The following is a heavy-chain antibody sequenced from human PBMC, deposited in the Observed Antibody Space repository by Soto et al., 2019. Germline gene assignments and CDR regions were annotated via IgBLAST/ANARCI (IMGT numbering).Heavy chain of an antibody. CDR3: ARTLLPDTKGAFDI. CDR2: IYTGGST. Sequence: QMQLYESGPGLVKPSETLSLTCYVSGDSISRYFWSWIRQPAGKGLEWIGRIYTGGSTNDNPSLKSRVTMSIDTSRNPFSLKLISVTAADTAIYYCARTLLPDTKGAFDIWGQGKLVTVSS. CDR1: GDSISRYF. J-gene: IGHJ3*02. V-gene: IGHV4-4*07. D-gene: IGHD2-2*01.